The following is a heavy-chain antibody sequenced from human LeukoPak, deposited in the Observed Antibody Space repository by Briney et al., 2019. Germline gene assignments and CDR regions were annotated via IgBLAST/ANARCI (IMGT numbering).Heavy chain of an antibody. CDR1: GYTFTNYG. D-gene: IGHD3-9*01. V-gene: IGHV1-18*01. CDR2: ISGHNGNT. Sequence: ASVKVSCKTSGYTFTNYGVTWVRQAPGQGLEWMRWISGHNGNTNYVQKVQDRVTMTTDTSTSTAYMELRSLRSDDTAVYYCARTYKILTGFSTACDSWGQGTLITVSS. J-gene: IGHJ4*02. CDR3: ARTYKILTGFSTACDS.